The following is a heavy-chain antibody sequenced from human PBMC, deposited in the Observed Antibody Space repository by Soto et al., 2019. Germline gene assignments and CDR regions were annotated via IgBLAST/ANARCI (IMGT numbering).Heavy chain of an antibody. V-gene: IGHV3-74*01. CDR1: GFTFSSYW. Sequence: EVQLVESGGGLVQPGGSLRLSCAASGFTFSSYWMHWVRQAPGKGLVWVSRINSDGSSTSYADSVKGRFTISRDNAXNTLYLQMNSLRAEDTGVYYCARDRGWFGEVPFDYWGQGTLVTVSS. J-gene: IGHJ4*02. D-gene: IGHD3-10*01. CDR2: INSDGSST. CDR3: ARDRGWFGEVPFDY.